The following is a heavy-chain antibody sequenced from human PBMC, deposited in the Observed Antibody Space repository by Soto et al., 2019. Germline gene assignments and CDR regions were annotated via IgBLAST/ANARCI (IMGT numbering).Heavy chain of an antibody. CDR1: GFTFSSYG. Sequence: GGSLRLSCAASGFTFSSYGMHWVRQAPGKGLEWVAVISYDGSNKYYADSVKGRFTISRDNSKNTLYLQMNSLRAEDTAVYYCAKERVRVYVGNWFDPWGQGTLVTVSS. J-gene: IGHJ5*02. V-gene: IGHV3-30*18. CDR2: ISYDGSNK. CDR3: AKERVRVYVGNWFDP. D-gene: IGHD3-10*01.